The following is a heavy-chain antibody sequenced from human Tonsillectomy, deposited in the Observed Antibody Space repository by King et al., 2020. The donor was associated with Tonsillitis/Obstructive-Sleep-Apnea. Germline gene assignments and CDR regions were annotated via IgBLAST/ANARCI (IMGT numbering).Heavy chain of an antibody. CDR2: TSHDGSNK. J-gene: IGHJ3*02. CDR3: AKFRSSWYTDAFDI. CDR1: GFTFSTYG. D-gene: IGHD6-13*01. V-gene: IGHV3-30*18. Sequence: QLVQSGGGVVQPGRSLRLSCAASGFTFSTYGMHWVRQAPGKGLEWVAVTSHDGSNKYYADSVQGRCTISRDNSKNTLYLLMNSLRAEDTAVYYCAKFRSSWYTDAFDIWGQGTMVTVSS.